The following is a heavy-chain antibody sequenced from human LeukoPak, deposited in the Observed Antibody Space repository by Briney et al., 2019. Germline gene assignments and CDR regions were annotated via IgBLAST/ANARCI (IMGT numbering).Heavy chain of an antibody. Sequence: PGGSLRLSCVASGFPFSDYYMSWIRQAPGEGLDWVAYISGSGSDIYYADSVKGRFTISRDNAKSSLHLQMNGLRAEDTAVFYCARGFDCSSTSCSCMDVWGQGTTVTVSS. CDR1: GFPFSDYY. CDR3: ARGFDCSSTSCSCMDV. V-gene: IGHV3-11*01. CDR2: ISGSGSDI. D-gene: IGHD2-2*01. J-gene: IGHJ6*02.